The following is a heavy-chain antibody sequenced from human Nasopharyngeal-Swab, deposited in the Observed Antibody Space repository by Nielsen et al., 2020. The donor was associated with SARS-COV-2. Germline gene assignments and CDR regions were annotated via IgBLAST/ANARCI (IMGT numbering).Heavy chain of an antibody. CDR1: GFTFSSYG. CDR3: AKDYYGSGSYLGWLSGPEYYFDY. J-gene: IGHJ4*02. D-gene: IGHD3-10*01. CDR2: ISYDGSNK. Sequence: GGSLRLSCAASGFTFSSYGMHWVCQAPGKGLEWVAVISYDGSNKYYADSVKGRFTISRDNSKNTLYLQMNSLRAEDTAVYYCAKDYYGSGSYLGWLSGPEYYFDYWGQGTLVTVSS. V-gene: IGHV3-30*18.